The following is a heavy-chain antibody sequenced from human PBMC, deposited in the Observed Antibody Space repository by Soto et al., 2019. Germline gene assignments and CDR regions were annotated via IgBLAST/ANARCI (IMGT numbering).Heavy chain of an antibody. Sequence: GGSLRLSCAASGFTFSDYYMSWIRQAPGKGLEWVSYISSSSSYTNYADSVKGRFTISRHNSKNTLYLQMNSLRAEDTAVYYCARDWEGILSGRAFDIWGQGTMVTVSS. CDR3: ARDWEGILSGRAFDI. D-gene: IGHD1-26*01. CDR1: GFTFSDYY. CDR2: ISSSSSYT. V-gene: IGHV3-11*05. J-gene: IGHJ3*02.